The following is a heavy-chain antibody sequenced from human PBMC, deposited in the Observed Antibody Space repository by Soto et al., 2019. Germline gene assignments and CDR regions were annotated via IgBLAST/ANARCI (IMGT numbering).Heavy chain of an antibody. Sequence: GGSLRLSCVASGFNLSDYVMSWVRRVPGKGLEWLSDIATSGLETHYADPVKGRFTTSRDNSKNTLYLQMNSLRAEDTAVYYCAKDRPDNWNLQSPGDNWFDSWGQGTLVTVSS. CDR1: GFNLSDYV. V-gene: IGHV3-23*01. CDR3: AKDRPDNWNLQSPGDNWFDS. J-gene: IGHJ5*01. D-gene: IGHD1-1*01. CDR2: IATSGLET.